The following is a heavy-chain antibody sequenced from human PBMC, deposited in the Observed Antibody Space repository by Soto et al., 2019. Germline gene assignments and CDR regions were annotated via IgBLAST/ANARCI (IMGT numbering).Heavy chain of an antibody. CDR3: ARDSGYCGGDCLAFDI. J-gene: IGHJ3*02. D-gene: IGHD2-21*02. CDR2: ISSSSSYI. Sequence: GGSLRLSCAASGFTFSSYSMNWVRQAPGKGLEWVSSISSSSSYIYYADSVKGRFTISRDDAKNSLYLQMNSLRAEDTAVYYCARDSGYCGGDCLAFDIWGQGTMVTVSS. V-gene: IGHV3-21*01. CDR1: GFTFSSYS.